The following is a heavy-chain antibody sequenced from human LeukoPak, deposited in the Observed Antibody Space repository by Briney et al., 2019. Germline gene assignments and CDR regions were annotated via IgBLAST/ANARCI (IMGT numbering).Heavy chain of an antibody. CDR1: GFTFSSYS. CDR3: VVAGRTYYYDSSPNYAFDI. V-gene: IGHV3-21*01. J-gene: IGHJ3*02. Sequence: GGSLRLSCAASGFTFSSYSMNWVRQAPGKGLEWVSSISSSSSYIYYADSVKGRFTISRDNAKNSLYLQMNSLRAEDTAVYYCVVAGRTYYYDSSPNYAFDIWGQGTMVTVSS. D-gene: IGHD3-22*01. CDR2: ISSSSSYI.